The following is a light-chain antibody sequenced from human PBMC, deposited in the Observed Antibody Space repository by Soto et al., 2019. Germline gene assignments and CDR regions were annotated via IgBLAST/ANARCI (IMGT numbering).Light chain of an antibody. J-gene: IGLJ1*01. CDR1: SSDVAFYNY. V-gene: IGLV2-11*01. Sequence: QSVLTQPRSVSGSPGQSVTISCTGTSSDVAFYNYVSWYQHHPGRAPKLLIYDVNKRPSGVPDRFSGSKSGSTASLTISGLQAEDETDYYCCSYAGTFSYVFGPGTKVTVL. CDR2: DVN. CDR3: CSYAGTFSYV.